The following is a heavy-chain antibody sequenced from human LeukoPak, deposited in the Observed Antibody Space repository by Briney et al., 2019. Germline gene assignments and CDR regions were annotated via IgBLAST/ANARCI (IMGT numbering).Heavy chain of an antibody. D-gene: IGHD3-10*02. CDR3: AKELDTMFFDY. J-gene: IGHJ4*02. CDR2: AGWAGGTT. Sequence: GGSLGLSCATSGFNFDRYTIHWVRQAPGKGLEWVSLAGWAGGTTFYSDSVRGRFTISRDSGRKSVYLQMNSLTTDDTAFYFCAKELDTMFFDYWGQGALVTVSS. V-gene: IGHV3-43*01. CDR1: GFNFDRYT.